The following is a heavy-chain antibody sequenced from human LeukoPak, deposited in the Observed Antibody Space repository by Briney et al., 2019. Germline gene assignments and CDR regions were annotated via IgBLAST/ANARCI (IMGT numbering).Heavy chain of an antibody. Sequence: ASVKVSCKASGYTFTGYYMHWVRQAPGQGLEWMGWINPNSGGTNYAQKFQGRVTMTRDTSISTAYMELSRLRSDDTAVYYCARDPYSSPRAFDIWGQGTMVTVSS. J-gene: IGHJ3*02. CDR1: GYTFTGYY. D-gene: IGHD6-13*01. V-gene: IGHV1-2*02. CDR3: ARDPYSSPRAFDI. CDR2: INPNSGGT.